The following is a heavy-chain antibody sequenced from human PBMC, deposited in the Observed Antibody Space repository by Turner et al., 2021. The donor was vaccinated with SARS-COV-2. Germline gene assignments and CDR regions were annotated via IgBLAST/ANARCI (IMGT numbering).Heavy chain of an antibody. D-gene: IGHD3-10*01. V-gene: IGHV3-7*03. CDR1: GFTFNSYW. CDR2: INQDGSEK. CDR3: ARDRGPFAEAAFDI. Sequence: EVQLVESGGGLVQPGGSLRLSCVASGFTFNSYWMAWVRQAPGKGLEWVANINQDGSEKNYVDSVKGRFTISRDNAKNSLYLQMDSLRAEDTAVYYCARDRGPFAEAAFDIWGQGTMVTISS. J-gene: IGHJ3*02.